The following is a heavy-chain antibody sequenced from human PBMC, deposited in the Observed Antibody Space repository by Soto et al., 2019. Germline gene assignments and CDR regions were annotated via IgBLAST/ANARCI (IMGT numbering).Heavy chain of an antibody. J-gene: IGHJ3*02. CDR2: ISSSSSTI. CDR1: GFTFSSYS. CDR3: ARDQQEANNAFDI. V-gene: IGHV3-48*02. Sequence: EVQLVESGGGLVQPGGSLRLPCAASGFTFSSYSMNWVRQAPGKGLEWVSYISSSSSTIYYADSVKGRFTISRDNAKNSLYLQMHSLRDEDTAVYYCARDQQEANNAFDIWGQGTMVTVSS.